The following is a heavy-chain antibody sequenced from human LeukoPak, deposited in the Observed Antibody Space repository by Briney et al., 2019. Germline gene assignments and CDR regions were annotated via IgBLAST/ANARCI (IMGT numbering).Heavy chain of an antibody. CDR1: GFSFSDYG. CDR3: VRERDCGSGNCVAYYFDY. D-gene: IGHD2-21*01. J-gene: IGHJ4*02. Sequence: GGSLRLSCAASGFSFSDYGMDWVRQAPGKGLEWVSSISGSSKYIYYADSVRGRFTISRDNAENSLYLQMNSLRAEDTAVYYCVRERDCGSGNCVAYYFDYWGQGALVTVSS. V-gene: IGHV3-21*01. CDR2: ISGSSKYI.